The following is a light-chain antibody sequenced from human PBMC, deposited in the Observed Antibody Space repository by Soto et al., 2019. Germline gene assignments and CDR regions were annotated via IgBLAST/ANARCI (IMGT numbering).Light chain of an antibody. CDR1: QSVGSK. Sequence: EVVITQSPATLSVSPGERATLSCRASQSVGSKLAWYQQKPGQAPRLLIFDAFTRATGIPARFSGSGSGTEFTLFIIILQSEDFAVYYCQQYNNWPPLTFGGGTKVDIK. J-gene: IGKJ4*01. CDR2: DAF. CDR3: QQYNNWPPLT. V-gene: IGKV3-15*01.